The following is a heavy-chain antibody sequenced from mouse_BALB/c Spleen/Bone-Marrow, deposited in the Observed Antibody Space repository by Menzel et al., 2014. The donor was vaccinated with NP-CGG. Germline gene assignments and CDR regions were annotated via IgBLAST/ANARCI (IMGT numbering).Heavy chain of an antibody. V-gene: IGHV1S81*02. CDR3: TGSTMITYFDY. CDR2: INPSNGGT. D-gene: IGHD2-4*01. Sequence: QVQLQQSGAELVKPGASVKLSCKASGYTFTSYYMYWVKQRPGRGLEWIGEINPSNGGTNFNEKFKSKATLTVDKSSSTAYMQLSSLTSEDSAVYYCTGSTMITYFDYWGQGTTLTVSS. J-gene: IGHJ2*01. CDR1: GYTFTSYY.